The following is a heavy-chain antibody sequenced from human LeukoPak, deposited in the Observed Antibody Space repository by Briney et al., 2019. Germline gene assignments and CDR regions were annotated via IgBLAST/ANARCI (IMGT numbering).Heavy chain of an antibody. CDR3: ARGNYVWGSYRHPYYYYMDV. CDR1: GGSISSGSYY. J-gene: IGHJ6*03. V-gene: IGHV4-61*02. Sequence: ASQTLSLTCTVSGGSISSGSYYWSWIRQPAGKGLEWIGRIYTSGSTNYNPSLKSRVTISVDTSKNQFSLKLSSVTAADTAVYYCARGNYVWGSYRHPYYYYMDVWGKGTTVTVSS. CDR2: IYTSGST. D-gene: IGHD3-16*02.